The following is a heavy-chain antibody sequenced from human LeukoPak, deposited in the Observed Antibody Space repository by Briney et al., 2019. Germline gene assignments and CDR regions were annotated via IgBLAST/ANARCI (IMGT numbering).Heavy chain of an antibody. J-gene: IGHJ4*02. V-gene: IGHV3-48*01. CDR2: ISSSSTTI. Sequence: GGSLRLSCAASGFTFSSYSMIWVRQAPGKGLEWVSYISSSSTTICYADSVKGRFTISRDNAKNSLYLQMNSLRAEDTAVYYCARDRHRYHYDGSGYPPYWGQGTLVTVSS. D-gene: IGHD3-22*01. CDR3: ARDRHRYHYDGSGYPPY. CDR1: GFTFSSYS.